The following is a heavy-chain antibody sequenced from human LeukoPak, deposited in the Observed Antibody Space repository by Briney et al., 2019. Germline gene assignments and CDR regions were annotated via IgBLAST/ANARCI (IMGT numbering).Heavy chain of an antibody. Sequence: ASVKVSCKASGYTFTDYYMHWVRQAPGQGLEWMGWINPNSGGTNYAQNFQGRVTVTRDTSISTAYMELSRLRSDDTAVYYCARDFNPKKYCSGSSCYSGGLVYWGQGTLVTVSS. CDR3: ARDFNPKKYCSGSSCYSGGLVY. D-gene: IGHD2-15*01. CDR2: INPNSGGT. J-gene: IGHJ4*02. V-gene: IGHV1-2*02. CDR1: GYTFTDYY.